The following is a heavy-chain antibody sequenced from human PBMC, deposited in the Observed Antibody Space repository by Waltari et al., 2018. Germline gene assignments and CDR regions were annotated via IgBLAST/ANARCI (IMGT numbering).Heavy chain of an antibody. CDR3: AQGTSGYYEGTTYYYYGMDV. J-gene: IGHJ6*02. CDR1: GFSLSTRGVG. D-gene: IGHD5-12*01. Sequence: QITLKESGPTLVKPTQPLTLTCTVPGFSLSTRGVGVGWIRPPPGKPLEWLALIYWDDDKRYSPSLKSRLTITKDTSKNQVVLTMTNMDPVDTATYYCAQGTSGYYEGTTYYYYGMDVWGQGTSVTVSS. CDR2: IYWDDDK. V-gene: IGHV2-5*02.